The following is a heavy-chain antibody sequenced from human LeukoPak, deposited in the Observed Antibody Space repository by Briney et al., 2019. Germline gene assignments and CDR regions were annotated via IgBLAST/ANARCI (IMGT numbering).Heavy chain of an antibody. D-gene: IGHD3-10*01. V-gene: IGHV1-2*02. CDR2: INPNSGGT. CDR1: GYTFTGYY. CDR3: ARDGSGTQYYYYYYMDV. Sequence: SSVKVSCKASGYTFTGYYMHWVRQAPGQGLEWMGWINPNSGGTNYAQKFQGRVTMTRDTSISTAYMELSSLRSEDTAVYYCARDGSGTQYYYYYYMDVWGKGTTVTISS. J-gene: IGHJ6*03.